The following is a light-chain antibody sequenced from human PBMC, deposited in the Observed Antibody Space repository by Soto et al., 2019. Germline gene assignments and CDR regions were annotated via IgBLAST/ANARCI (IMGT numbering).Light chain of an antibody. J-gene: IGKJ1*01. V-gene: IGKV1-5*01. CDR2: DAS. CDR1: QSISSW. Sequence: DIQMTQSPSTLSASVGDRVTITCRASQSISSWLAWYQQKPGKAPKLLIYDASSLESGVPSRFSGSGSGTAFTLTISSLQPDDFATYYCQQYRTFGQGTKVEIK. CDR3: QQYRT.